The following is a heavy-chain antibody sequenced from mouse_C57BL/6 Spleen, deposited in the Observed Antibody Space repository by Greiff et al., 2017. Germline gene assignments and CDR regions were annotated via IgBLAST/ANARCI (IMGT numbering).Heavy chain of an antibody. Sequence: VQLQHSGPELVKPGASVKISCKASGYAFSSSWMNWVKQRPGKGLEWIGRIYPGDGDTNYNGKFKGKATLTADKSSSTAYMQLSSLTSEDSAVYFCAKGNYYGSSFAWFAYWGQGTLVTVSA. CDR3: AKGNYYGSSFAWFAY. CDR2: IYPGDGDT. CDR1: GYAFSSSW. D-gene: IGHD1-1*01. J-gene: IGHJ3*01. V-gene: IGHV1-82*01.